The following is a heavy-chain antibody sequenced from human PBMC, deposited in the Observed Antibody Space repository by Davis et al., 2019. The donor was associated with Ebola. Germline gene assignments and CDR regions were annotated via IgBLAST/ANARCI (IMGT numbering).Heavy chain of an antibody. V-gene: IGHV1-2*02. CDR3: ARAPTWSQINYYCFDY. CDR1: GYTFTGYY. Sequence: ASVKVSCKASGYTFTGYYMHWVRQAPGQGLEWMGWINPNSGGTNYAQKLQGRVTMTRNTSISTAYMEVSSLRSEDTAVYYCARAPTWSQINYYCFDYWGQGTLVAVSS. J-gene: IGHJ4*02. CDR2: INPNSGGT. D-gene: IGHD3-10*01.